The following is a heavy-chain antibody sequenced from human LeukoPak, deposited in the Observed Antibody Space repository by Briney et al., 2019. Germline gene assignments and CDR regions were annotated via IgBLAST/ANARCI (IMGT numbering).Heavy chain of an antibody. J-gene: IGHJ6*02. CDR1: GFTFDDYA. D-gene: IGHD3-10*01. Sequence: GGSLRLSCAASGFTFDDYAMHWVRQAPGKGLEWVSGISWNSGSIGYADSVKGRFTISRDNAKNSLYLQMNSLRAEDTALYYCAKDMRQSGSGTSFHPQTSYGMDVWGQGTTVTVSS. CDR2: ISWNSGSI. V-gene: IGHV3-9*01. CDR3: AKDMRQSGSGTSFHPQTSYGMDV.